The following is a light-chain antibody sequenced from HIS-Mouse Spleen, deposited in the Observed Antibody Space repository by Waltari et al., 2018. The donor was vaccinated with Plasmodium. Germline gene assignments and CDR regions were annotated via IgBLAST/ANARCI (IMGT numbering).Light chain of an antibody. CDR2: DAS. CDR3: QQRSNWPLT. J-gene: IGKJ4*01. V-gene: IGKV3-11*01. CDR1: QSVSSY. Sequence: EIVLTQSPATLSLSPGERATLSCRASQSVSSYLAWYHQKPGQAPRLLIYDASKMATGIPARFSGSGSGTDFPLTISSLEPEDFAVYYCQQRSNWPLTFGGGTKVEIK.